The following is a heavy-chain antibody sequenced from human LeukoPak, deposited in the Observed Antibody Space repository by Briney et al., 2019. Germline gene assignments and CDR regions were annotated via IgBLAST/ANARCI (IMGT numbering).Heavy chain of an antibody. V-gene: IGHV3-30*02. J-gene: IGHJ3*02. D-gene: IGHD3-3*01. CDR3: ANLRHNHYDFWSGPGDAFDI. CDR2: VRNDGSDK. Sequence: PGGSLRLSCAASGFTFSCCGIHWVRQAPGKGLEWVTFVRNDGSDKYYADSVKGRFTISRDNSKNTVYLQMNSLRAEDTAVYYCANLRHNHYDFWSGPGDAFDIWGQGTMVTVSS. CDR1: GFTFSCCG.